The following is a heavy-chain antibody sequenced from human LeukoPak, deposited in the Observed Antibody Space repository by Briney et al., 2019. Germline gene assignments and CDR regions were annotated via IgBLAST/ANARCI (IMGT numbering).Heavy chain of an antibody. CDR2: IYYTGTT. CDR1: GSSISGTYY. Sequence: SETLSLTCTVSGSSISGTYYWSWIRQPPGQGLEWIGYIYYTGTTDSNPSLKSRVTISLDTSKNQFSLNLSSVTAADTAVYCCARRWVYDKRAFDAWGQGTMVTVSS. CDR3: ARRWVYDKRAFDA. J-gene: IGHJ3*01. D-gene: IGHD3-16*01. V-gene: IGHV4-59*08.